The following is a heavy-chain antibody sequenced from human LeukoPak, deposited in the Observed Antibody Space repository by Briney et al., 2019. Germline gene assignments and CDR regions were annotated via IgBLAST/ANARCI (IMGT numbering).Heavy chain of an antibody. J-gene: IGHJ4*02. CDR2: INPNSGGT. CDR3: ARTGVVCSGGSCYPYYFDY. V-gene: IGHV1-2*02. D-gene: IGHD2-15*01. CDR1: GYTFTGYY. Sequence: ASVKVSCKASGYTFTGYYMHWVRQAPGQGLEWMGWINPNSGGTNYAQKFQGRVTMTRDTSISTAYMELSRLRSDDTAVYYCARTGVVCSGGSCYPYYFDYWGQGTLVTVSS.